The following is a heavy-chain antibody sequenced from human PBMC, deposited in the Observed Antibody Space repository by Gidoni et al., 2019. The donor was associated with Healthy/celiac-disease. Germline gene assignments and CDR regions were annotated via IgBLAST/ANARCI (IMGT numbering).Heavy chain of an antibody. D-gene: IGHD6-19*01. CDR2: IYSGGST. V-gene: IGHV3-53*04. CDR3: ARDSIAVAGPNDAFDI. J-gene: IGHJ3*02. Sequence: EVQLVESGGGLVQPGGSLRLSCAASGFTVSSNYMGWVRQAPGKGLEWVSVIYSGGSTYYADSVKGRFTISRHNSKNTLYLQMNSLRAEDTAVYYCARDSIAVAGPNDAFDIWGQGTMVTVSS. CDR1: GFTVSSNY.